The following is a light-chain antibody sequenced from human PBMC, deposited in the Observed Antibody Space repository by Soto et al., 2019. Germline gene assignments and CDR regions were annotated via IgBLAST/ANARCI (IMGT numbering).Light chain of an antibody. J-gene: IGLJ2*01. V-gene: IGLV3-21*02. CDR1: NIESKS. CDR2: DDS. Sequence: SYELTQPPSVSVAPGQTARITCGGNNIESKSVHWYQQRPGQAPVLVVHDDSDRPSGLPERISGYNSGNTATLTISRVEAGDEAEYYCQVWDGLSDHVIFGGGTKLTVL. CDR3: QVWDGLSDHVI.